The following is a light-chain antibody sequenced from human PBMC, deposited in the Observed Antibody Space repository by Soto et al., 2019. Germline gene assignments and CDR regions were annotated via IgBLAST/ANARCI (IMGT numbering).Light chain of an antibody. CDR1: QGISSY. CDR2: AAS. J-gene: IGKJ2*01. CDR3: QQLNSYPNT. V-gene: IGKV1-9*01. Sequence: DIQLTQSPSFLSASVGDRVTITCRASQGISSYLAWYQQKPGKAPKLLIYAASTLQSGVPSRFSGSGSGTEFTLTISNLQPEDFATYYCQQLNSYPNTFGPGTKLEIK.